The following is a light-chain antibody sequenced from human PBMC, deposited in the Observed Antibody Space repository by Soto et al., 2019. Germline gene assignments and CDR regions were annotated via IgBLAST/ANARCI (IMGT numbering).Light chain of an antibody. CDR2: AAS. J-gene: IGKJ1*01. CDR3: QQSYSTPRT. CDR1: QSISSY. V-gene: IGKV1-39*01. Sequence: DIQMTQSPSSLSASVGDRVTITCRASQSISSYLNWYQQKPGKAPKLLIYAASSLQSGVPSRFSGSGSGTDFKLTISSLQPEDFAPYYCQQSYSTPRTFGQGTKVESK.